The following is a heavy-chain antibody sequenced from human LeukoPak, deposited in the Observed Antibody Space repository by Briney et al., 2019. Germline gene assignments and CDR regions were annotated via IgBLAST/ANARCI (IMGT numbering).Heavy chain of an antibody. CDR2: TYYRSKWSS. Sequence: SQTLSLTCAISGDSVSDNSAAWNWVRQSPSRGLEWLGRTYYRSKWSSEYALSVKSRININPDTFKNQFSLQLNSVAPEDTAVYYCARGSTTSPRSIDFWGQGALVTVSS. CDR3: ARGSTTSPRSIDF. D-gene: IGHD4-11*01. J-gene: IGHJ4*02. CDR1: GDSVSDNSAA. V-gene: IGHV6-1*01.